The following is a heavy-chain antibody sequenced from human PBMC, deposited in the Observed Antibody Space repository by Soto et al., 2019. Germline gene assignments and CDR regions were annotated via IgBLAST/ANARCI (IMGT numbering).Heavy chain of an antibody. Sequence: ASVKVSCKTSGYSFTDYKLHWVRQAPGQGLEWMGWVDPNGGGSNSAQKFQGSVTMTWDTSITTAYLDLTRLTTNDTATYFCARHLVDTAMVDFDYWGQGTLVTVSS. J-gene: IGHJ4*02. CDR1: GYSFTDYK. D-gene: IGHD5-18*01. V-gene: IGHV1-2*04. CDR3: ARHLVDTAMVDFDY. CDR2: VDPNGGGS.